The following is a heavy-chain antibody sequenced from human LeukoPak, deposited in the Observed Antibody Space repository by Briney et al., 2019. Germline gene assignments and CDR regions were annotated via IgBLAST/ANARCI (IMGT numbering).Heavy chain of an antibody. J-gene: IGHJ4*02. CDR2: ISDSGDST. V-gene: IGHV3-23*01. Sequence: SGGSLRLSCAVSGFTFSSYAMSWVRQAPGRGLEWVSAISDSGDSTYYADSVEGRFTVSRDNSKNTLYLQMNSLRAEDTAVYYCAKKMTITGWLYYFDYWGQGTLVTVSS. CDR1: GFTFSSYA. CDR3: AKKMTITGWLYYFDY. D-gene: IGHD5-24*01.